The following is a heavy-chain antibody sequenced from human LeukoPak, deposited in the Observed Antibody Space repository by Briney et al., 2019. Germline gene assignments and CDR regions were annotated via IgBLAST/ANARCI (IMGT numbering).Heavy chain of an antibody. CDR1: GGSFSGYY. CDR2: INHSGST. J-gene: IGHJ6*02. Sequence: SETLSLTCAVYGGSFSGYYWSWIRQPPGKGLEWIGEINHSGSTNYNPSLKSRVTISVDRSKNQFSLKLSSVTAADTAVYYCARESIYYGMDVWGQGTTVTVSS. CDR3: ARESIYYGMDV. V-gene: IGHV4-34*01.